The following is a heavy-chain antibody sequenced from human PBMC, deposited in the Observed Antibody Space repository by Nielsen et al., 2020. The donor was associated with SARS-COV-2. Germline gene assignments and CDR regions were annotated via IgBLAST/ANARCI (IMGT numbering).Heavy chain of an antibody. CDR2: INPGGGST. D-gene: IGHD1-20*01. J-gene: IGHJ4*02. CDR1: GGTFTSYA. Sequence: ASVKVSCKASGGTFTSYAISWVRQAPGQGLEWMGIINPGGGSTSYAQRFQGRVTMTRDTSTSTVYMELSSLISEDTAVYYCAREGGHTADNWVFDHWGQGTLVTVSS. CDR3: AREGGHTADNWVFDH. V-gene: IGHV1-46*01.